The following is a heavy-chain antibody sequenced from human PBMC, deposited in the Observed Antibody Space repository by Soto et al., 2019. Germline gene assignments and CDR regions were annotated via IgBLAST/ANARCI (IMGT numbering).Heavy chain of an antibody. V-gene: IGHV1-18*01. Sequence: QVKLVQSGAEVRKPGASVKVSCKASGYTFTTYGIIWVRQAPGQGLEWMGWISGYNGHTKYAQKFQGRVTMTTDTSTSTVYMDLRSLRSDDTAVYYCAREGEMPYYYYGLDVWGQGTTVTVSS. CDR3: AREGEMPYYYYGLDV. D-gene: IGHD3-16*01. CDR2: ISGYNGHT. CDR1: GYTFTTYG. J-gene: IGHJ6*02.